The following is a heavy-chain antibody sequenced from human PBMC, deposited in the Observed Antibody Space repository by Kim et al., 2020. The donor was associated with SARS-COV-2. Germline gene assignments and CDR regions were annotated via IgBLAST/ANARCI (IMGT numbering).Heavy chain of an antibody. D-gene: IGHD3-16*01. J-gene: IGHJ4*02. V-gene: IGHV1-18*04. CDR1: GYTFTSYG. Sequence: ASVKVSCKASGYTFTSYGISWVRQAPGQGLEWMGWISAYNGNTNYAQKLQGRVTMTTDTSTSTAYMELRSLRSDDTAVYYCARDRPLLDDYVWGSPDYWGQGTLVTVSS. CDR3: ARDRPLLDDYVWGSPDY. CDR2: ISAYNGNT.